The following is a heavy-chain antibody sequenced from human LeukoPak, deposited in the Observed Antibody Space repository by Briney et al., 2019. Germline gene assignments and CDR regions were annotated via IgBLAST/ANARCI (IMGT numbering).Heavy chain of an antibody. CDR3: AKDEDYDFWSGYYTFGY. Sequence: GRSLRLSCAASGFTFDDYAMHWVRQAPGKGLEWVSGISWNSGSIGYADSVKGRFTISRDNAKNSLYLQMNSLRAEDTALYYCAKDEDYDFWSGYYTFGYWGQGTLVTVSS. V-gene: IGHV3-9*01. CDR2: ISWNSGSI. J-gene: IGHJ4*02. CDR1: GFTFDDYA. D-gene: IGHD3-3*01.